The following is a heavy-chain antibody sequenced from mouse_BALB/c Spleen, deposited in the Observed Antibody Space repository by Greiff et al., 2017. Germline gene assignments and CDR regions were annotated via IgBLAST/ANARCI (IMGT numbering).Heavy chain of an antibody. J-gene: IGHJ2*01. CDR3: ARQVLRLTSYYFDY. CDR1: GFAFSSYD. CDR2: ISSGGGST. D-gene: IGHD1-2*01. V-gene: IGHV5-12-1*01. Sequence: VQLVESGGGLVKPGGSLKLSCAASGFAFSSYDMSWVRQTPEKRLEWVAYISSGGGSTYYPDTVKGRFTISRDNAKNTLYLQMSSLKSEDTAMYYCARQVLRLTSYYFDYWGQGTTLTVSS.